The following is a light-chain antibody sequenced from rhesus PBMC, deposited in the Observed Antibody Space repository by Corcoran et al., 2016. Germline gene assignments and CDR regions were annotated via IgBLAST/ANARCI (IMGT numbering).Light chain of an antibody. CDR1: QVISKW. V-gene: IGKV1-69*01. CDR3: QQHDTSPWT. Sequence: DIQMTQSPSSLSGSVGDRVTITCRASQVISKWLAWYPQTPGKAPKLLIYKASNLETGVPSRFSGSGSGTDFTLTISSLQPEDIATYYCQQHDTSPWTFGQGTKVEI. J-gene: IGKJ1*01. CDR2: KAS.